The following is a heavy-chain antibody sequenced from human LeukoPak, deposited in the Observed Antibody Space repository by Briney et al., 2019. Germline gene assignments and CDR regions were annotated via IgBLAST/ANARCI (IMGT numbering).Heavy chain of an antibody. CDR3: ARDLHGGNSGLGY. Sequence: SETLSLTCTVSGGSISSYYWSWIRQPPGKGLEWIGYIHYSGFSNYNPSLKSRLTISVDTSKNQFSLKLSFVTAADTAVYYCARDLHGGNSGLGYWGQGTLVTVSS. J-gene: IGHJ1*01. CDR1: GGSISSYY. D-gene: IGHD4-23*01. V-gene: IGHV4-59*01. CDR2: IHYSGFS.